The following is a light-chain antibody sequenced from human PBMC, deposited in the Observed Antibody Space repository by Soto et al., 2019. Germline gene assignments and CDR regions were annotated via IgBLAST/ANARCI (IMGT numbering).Light chain of an antibody. CDR2: DAS. CDR3: QQRINSLT. CDR1: QSVSSY. Sequence: VLTQSPATLSLYQGERATLSCRASQSVSSYLAWYQQKPGQAPRLLIYDASNRATGIPARFSGSGSGTDFTLTISSLEPEDFAVYYCQQRINSLTFGGRSMVAI. V-gene: IGKV3-11*01. J-gene: IGKJ4*01.